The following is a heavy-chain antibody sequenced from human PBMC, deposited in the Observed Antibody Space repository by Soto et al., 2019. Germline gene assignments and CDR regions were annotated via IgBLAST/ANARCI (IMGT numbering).Heavy chain of an antibody. CDR1: GFTFSSYG. D-gene: IGHD3-22*01. CDR3: ARDDGKSRGGYPDDY. Sequence: QVQLVESGGGVVQPGRSLRLSCAASGFTFSSYGMHWVRQAPGKGLEWVAVIWYDGSNKYYADSVKGRFTISRDNSKNTLYLQMNSLRAEDTAVYYCARDDGKSRGGYPDDYWGQGTLVTVSS. CDR2: IWYDGSNK. V-gene: IGHV3-33*01. J-gene: IGHJ4*02.